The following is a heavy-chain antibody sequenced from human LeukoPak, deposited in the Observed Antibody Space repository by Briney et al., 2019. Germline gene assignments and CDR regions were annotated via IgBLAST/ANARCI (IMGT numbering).Heavy chain of an antibody. D-gene: IGHD3-22*01. V-gene: IGHV3-74*01. CDR3: ARAPAEIGGYYPEYFRH. J-gene: IGHJ1*01. Sequence: GGSLRLSCAASGFTFSRYWMHWVRQAPGKGLVWVSRIKSDGSTNYADSVKGRFTISRDNAKNTVSLQMNSLRAEDTGVYYCARAPAEIGGYYPEYFRHWGQGTLVTISS. CDR2: IKSDGST. CDR1: GFTFSRYW.